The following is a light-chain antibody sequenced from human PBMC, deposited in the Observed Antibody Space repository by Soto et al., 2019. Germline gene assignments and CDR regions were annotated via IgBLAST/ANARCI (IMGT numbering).Light chain of an antibody. V-gene: IGLV3-21*02. CDR1: NIGSKS. CDR2: DDS. Sequence: SYVLNQPPSVSVAPGQTATISCGGNNIGSKSVHWYQQEPGQAPVLVVYDDSDRPSGIPERFSDSNSGHTATLTISRVEAGDEADYYCQVWDNTNDVVFGGGTKLTVL. CDR3: QVWDNTNDVV. J-gene: IGLJ2*01.